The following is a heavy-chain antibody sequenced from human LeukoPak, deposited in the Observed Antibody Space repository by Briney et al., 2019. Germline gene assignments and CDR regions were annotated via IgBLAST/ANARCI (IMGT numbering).Heavy chain of an antibody. CDR2: ISWNSGSI. D-gene: IGHD3-10*01. Sequence: GGSLRLSCAASGFTFSSSAMSWVRQAPGKGLEWVSGISWNSGSIGYADSVKGRFTISRDNAKNSLYLQMNSLRAEDTALYYCAKDGGSGSYYYMDVWGKGTTVTISS. J-gene: IGHJ6*03. CDR3: AKDGGSGSYYYMDV. CDR1: GFTFSSSA. V-gene: IGHV3-9*01.